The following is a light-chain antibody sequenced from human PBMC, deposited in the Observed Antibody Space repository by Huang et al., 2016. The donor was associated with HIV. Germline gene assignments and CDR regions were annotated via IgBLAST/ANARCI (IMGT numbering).Light chain of an antibody. J-gene: IGKJ2*01. CDR1: QSVSRY. CDR2: DAS. Sequence: EIVLTQFPATLSLSPGERATLACRASQSVSRYLAWYQQNTGQAPRLLIYDASNSATGIPARFSGSGSGTDFTLTISSLEPEDFAVYYCQQRSNWPPYTFGQGTKLEIK. CDR3: QQRSNWPPYT. V-gene: IGKV3-11*01.